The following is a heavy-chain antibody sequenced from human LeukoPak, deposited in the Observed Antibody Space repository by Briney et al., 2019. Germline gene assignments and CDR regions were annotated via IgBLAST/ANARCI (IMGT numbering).Heavy chain of an antibody. D-gene: IGHD6-13*01. CDR3: ASERPSSSWYDY. V-gene: IGHV3-7*01. CDR1: GFTFSSQW. J-gene: IGHJ4*02. Sequence: GGSLRLSCAASGFTFSSQWMSWVRQAPGKGLEWVANIKQDGSEKYYVDSVKGRSTISRDNAKNSLYLEMNSLRAEDTAVYYCASERPSSSWYDYWGQGTLVTVSS. CDR2: IKQDGSEK.